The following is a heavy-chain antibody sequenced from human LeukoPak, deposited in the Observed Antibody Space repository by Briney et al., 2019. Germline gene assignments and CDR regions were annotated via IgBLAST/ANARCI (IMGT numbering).Heavy chain of an antibody. J-gene: IGHJ4*02. V-gene: IGHV3-21*01. CDR1: GFTFSSYS. CDR2: ISSSSSYI. Sequence: SGGSLRLSCAASGFTFSSYSMNWVRQAPGKGLEWVSSISSSSSYIYYADSVKGRFTISRDNAKNSLYLQMNSLRAEDTAVYYCARKEKPNYYDSSGYSDYWGQGTLVTVSS. CDR3: ARKEKPNYYDSSGYSDY. D-gene: IGHD3-22*01.